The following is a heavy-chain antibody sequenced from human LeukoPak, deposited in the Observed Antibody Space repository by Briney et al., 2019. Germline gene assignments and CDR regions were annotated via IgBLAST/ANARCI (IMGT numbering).Heavy chain of an antibody. Sequence: GASVKVSCKASGYTFTSYDINWVRQATGQGLEWMGWMNPNSGNTGYAQKFQGRVTMTRNTSISTAYMELSSLRSEDTAVYYCARVRSQWLVLNYWGQGTLVTVSS. CDR2: MNPNSGNT. J-gene: IGHJ4*02. V-gene: IGHV1-8*01. D-gene: IGHD6-19*01. CDR1: GYTFTSYD. CDR3: ARVRSQWLVLNY.